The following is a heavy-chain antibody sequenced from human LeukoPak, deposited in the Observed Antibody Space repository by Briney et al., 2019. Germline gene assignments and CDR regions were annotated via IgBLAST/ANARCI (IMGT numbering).Heavy chain of an antibody. CDR2: IYISGTT. Sequence: SETLSLTCTVSGGSISSGSYYWSWIRQPAGKGLEWIGRIYISGTTNYKPSLKSRVTISVDTSKNQLSLKLSSVTAADTAVYYCARGRLVPPYYYYYYMDVWGKGTTVTVSS. V-gene: IGHV4-61*02. J-gene: IGHJ6*03. D-gene: IGHD3-9*01. CDR3: ARGRLVPPYYYYYYMDV. CDR1: GGSISSGSYY.